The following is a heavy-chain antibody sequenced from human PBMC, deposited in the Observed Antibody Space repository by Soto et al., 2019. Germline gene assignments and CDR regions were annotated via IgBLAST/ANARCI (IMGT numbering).Heavy chain of an antibody. D-gene: IGHD2-15*01. CDR3: ARAPYSGYYDY. J-gene: IGHJ4*02. CDR1: GGSISSGDYY. V-gene: IGHV4-61*08. Sequence: SETLSLTCTVSGGSISSGDYYWSWIRQPPGKGLEWIGYVYFSGSTNYNPSLKSRVTISVDTSKNQFSLRLSSVTAADTAVYYCARAPYSGYYDYWGQGTLVTVSS. CDR2: VYFSGST.